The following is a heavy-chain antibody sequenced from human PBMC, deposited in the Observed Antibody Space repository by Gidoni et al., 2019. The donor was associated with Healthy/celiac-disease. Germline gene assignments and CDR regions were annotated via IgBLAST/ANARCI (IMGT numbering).Heavy chain of an antibody. V-gene: IGHV1-69*01. J-gene: IGHJ6*02. CDR1: GGTFSRYA. D-gene: IGHD4-17*01. CDR3: ARVPSTVTDYYYYYGMDV. Sequence: QVQLVQSGAEVKKTGSSVKVSCKASGGTFSRYAISWVRQAPGQGLEWMGGIIPIFGTANYAQKFQGRVTITADESTSTAYMELSSLRSEDTAVYYCARVPSTVTDYYYYYGMDVWGQGTTVTVSS. CDR2: IIPIFGTA.